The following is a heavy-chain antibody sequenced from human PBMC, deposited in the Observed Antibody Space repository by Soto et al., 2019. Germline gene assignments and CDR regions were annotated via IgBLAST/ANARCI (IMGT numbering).Heavy chain of an antibody. CDR1: GGSINSYW. Sequence: SETLSLTCSVSGGSINSYWWSWIRQPAGKGLEWIGRVYSGGTTDYNPSLNSRATLSVETSKNQFSLKLSSVTAADTAVYYCARDIGSYAYGEGYWGQGIQVTVS. J-gene: IGHJ4*02. V-gene: IGHV4-4*07. CDR3: ARDIGSYAYGEGY. D-gene: IGHD3-10*01. CDR2: VYSGGTT.